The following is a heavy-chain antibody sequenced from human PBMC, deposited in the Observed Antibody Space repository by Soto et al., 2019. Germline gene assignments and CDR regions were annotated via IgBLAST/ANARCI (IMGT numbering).Heavy chain of an antibody. V-gene: IGHV3-23*01. Sequence: GGSLRLSCSASGFTFSSYGMSWVRQAPGKGLEWVSGISDSAGGTHYADSVKGRFTISRDNSKNTLYLQMNSLRAEDTVVYYCARCKIAARVPYYNDYWGQGTLVTVSS. J-gene: IGHJ4*02. CDR3: ARCKIAARVPYYNDY. CDR2: ISDSAGGT. D-gene: IGHD6-13*01. CDR1: GFTFSSYG.